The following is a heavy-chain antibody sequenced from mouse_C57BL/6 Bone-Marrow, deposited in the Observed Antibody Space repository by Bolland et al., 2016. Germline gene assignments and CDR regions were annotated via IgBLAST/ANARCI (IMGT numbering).Heavy chain of an antibody. CDR3: APITTVVALYYFDY. D-gene: IGHD1-1*01. CDR2: GSGST. V-gene: IGHV1-55*01. J-gene: IGHJ2*02. Sequence: GSGSTNYNEKFKSKATLTVDTSSSTAYMQLSSLTSEDSAVYYCAPITTVVALYYFDYWGQGTS.